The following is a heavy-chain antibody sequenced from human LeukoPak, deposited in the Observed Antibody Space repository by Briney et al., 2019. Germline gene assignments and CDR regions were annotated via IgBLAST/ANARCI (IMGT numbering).Heavy chain of an antibody. J-gene: IGHJ4*02. CDR1: AYTFTGYY. Sequence: ASVKLSCKASAYTFTGYYMHWVRQAPGQGLEWMGWINPNGGGTDYAQKFQGRATLTRDTSISTAYMDVNSLESDDTAVYYCARENNSGWYRKAAFDYWGQGTLVTVTS. CDR3: ARENNSGWYRKAAFDY. CDR2: INPNGGGT. V-gene: IGHV1-2*02. D-gene: IGHD6-19*01.